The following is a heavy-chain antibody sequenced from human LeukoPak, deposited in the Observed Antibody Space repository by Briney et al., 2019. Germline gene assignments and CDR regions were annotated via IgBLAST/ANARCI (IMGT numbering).Heavy chain of an antibody. D-gene: IGHD3-10*01. Sequence: SETLSLTCAVYGGSFSGYYWSWIRQPPGKGLEWIGEINHSGSTNYNPSLKSRVTISIDTSKNQFSLKLSSVTAADTAVYYCARDTLWFGELFWFDPWGQGTLVTVSS. CDR2: INHSGST. J-gene: IGHJ5*02. CDR3: ARDTLWFGELFWFDP. V-gene: IGHV4-34*01. CDR1: GGSFSGYY.